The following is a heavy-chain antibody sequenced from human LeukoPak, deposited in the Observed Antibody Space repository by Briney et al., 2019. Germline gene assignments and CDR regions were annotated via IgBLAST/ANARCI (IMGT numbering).Heavy chain of an antibody. CDR3: ARDIDGYNMIDY. CDR1: GFTFSIYA. CDR2: ISYEVRNK. D-gene: IGHD5-24*01. Sequence: GRSLRLSCAASGFTFSIYAMHWVRQAPGKGREWVAFISYEVRNKYYPDSVKGRFTISRNNSKTQLYLQMTSLRAEDTAVYYCARDIDGYNMIDYWGQGTLVTVSS. J-gene: IGHJ4*02. V-gene: IGHV3-30*01.